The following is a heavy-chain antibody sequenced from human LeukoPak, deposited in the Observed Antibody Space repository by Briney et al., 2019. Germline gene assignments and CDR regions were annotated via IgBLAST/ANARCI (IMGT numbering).Heavy chain of an antibody. V-gene: IGHV3-48*03. J-gene: IGHJ6*03. CDR2: ISSSGSTI. D-gene: IGHD5-12*01. CDR1: GFAFSSYE. CDR3: AKDLSTGYDWSYYYYYMDV. Sequence: GGSLRLSCAASGFAFSSYEMNWVRQAPGKGLEWVSYISSSGSTIYYADSVKGRFTISRDNSKNTLYLQMNSLRAEDTAVYYCAKDLSTGYDWSYYYYYMDVWGKGTTVTVSS.